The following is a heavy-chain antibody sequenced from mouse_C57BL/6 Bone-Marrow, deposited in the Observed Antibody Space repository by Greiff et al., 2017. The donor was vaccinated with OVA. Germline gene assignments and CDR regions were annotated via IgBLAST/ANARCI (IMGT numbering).Heavy chain of an antibody. CDR1: GFSFNTYA. CDR3: VRHGSYYYGSSYWYFDV. CDR2: IRSKSNNYAT. Sequence: EVMLVESGGGLVQPKGSLKLSCAASGFSFNTYAMNWVRQAPGKGLEWVARIRSKSNNYATYYADSVKDRFTISRDDSESMLYLQMNNLKTEDTAMYYCVRHGSYYYGSSYWYFDVWGTGTTVTVSS. V-gene: IGHV10-1*01. D-gene: IGHD1-1*01. J-gene: IGHJ1*03.